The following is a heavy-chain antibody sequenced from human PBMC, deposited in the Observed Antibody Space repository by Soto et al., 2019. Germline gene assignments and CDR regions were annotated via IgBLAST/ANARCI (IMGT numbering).Heavy chain of an antibody. CDR2: IYYSGST. D-gene: IGHD3-16*01. J-gene: IGHJ4*02. CDR3: ARLWVEAGGFDY. Sequence: QVQLQESGPGLVKPSETLSLTCTVSGGSISSYYWSWIRQPPGKGLEWIGYIYYSGSTNYNPSLKSRVTISVDTSKNQFSLKLSSVTAADTAVYYCARLWVEAGGFDYWGQGTLVTVSS. CDR1: GGSISSYY. V-gene: IGHV4-59*08.